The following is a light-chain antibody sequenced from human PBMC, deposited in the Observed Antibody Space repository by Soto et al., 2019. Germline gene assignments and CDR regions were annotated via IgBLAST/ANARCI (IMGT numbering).Light chain of an antibody. Sequence: EIVLTQSPASLLLSLGERATLSYRASQSVSSYLAWCQQKPGQAPRLIIYDASNRATGITARFSGSGSGTDFSLTISSLEPEDFTVYYCQQRSNWPRITFGGGTKVEIK. CDR1: QSVSSY. V-gene: IGKV3-11*01. CDR2: DAS. CDR3: QQRSNWPRIT. J-gene: IGKJ4*01.